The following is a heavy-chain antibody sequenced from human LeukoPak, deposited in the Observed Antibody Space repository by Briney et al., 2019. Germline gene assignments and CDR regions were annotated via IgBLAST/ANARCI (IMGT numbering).Heavy chain of an antibody. D-gene: IGHD1-1*01. V-gene: IGHV4-59*08. CDR3: ARRDSLDWTFDY. CDR2: IYYSGST. J-gene: IGHJ4*02. CDR1: GGSISSYY. Sequence: SETLSLTCTVSGGSISSYYWSWIRQPPGKGLEWIGYIYYSGSTNYNPSLKSRVTIPVDTSKNQFSLKLSSVTAADTAVYYCARRDSLDWTFDYWGQGTLVTVSS.